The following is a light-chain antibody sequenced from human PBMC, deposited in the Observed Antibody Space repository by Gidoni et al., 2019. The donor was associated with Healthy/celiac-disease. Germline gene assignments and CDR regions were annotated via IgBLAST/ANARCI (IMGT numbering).Light chain of an antibody. Sequence: IQLTQSPSSLSASVGDRVTITCRASQSISSYLNWYQQKPGKAPKLQIYAASSLQSGVPSRCSGSGAGTDFTLTISSLQPEDFATYYCQQSYSTQPWTFGQGTKVEIK. CDR2: AAS. V-gene: IGKV1-39*01. J-gene: IGKJ1*01. CDR3: QQSYSTQPWT. CDR1: QSISSY.